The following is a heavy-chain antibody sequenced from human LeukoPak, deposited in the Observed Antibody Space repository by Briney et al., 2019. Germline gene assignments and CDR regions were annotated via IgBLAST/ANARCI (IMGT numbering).Heavy chain of an antibody. CDR3: AKFAAMAIYYYYYGMDV. CDR1: GFTFSGYS. Sequence: PGGSLRLSCAASGFTFSGYSMNWVRQAPGQGLEWVSSISSSSRYIYYADSVKGRFTISRDNAKNTLYLQMNSLRAEDTAVYYCAKFAAMAIYYYYYGMDVWGQGTTVTVSS. J-gene: IGHJ6*02. CDR2: ISSSSRYI. V-gene: IGHV3-21*04. D-gene: IGHD5-18*01.